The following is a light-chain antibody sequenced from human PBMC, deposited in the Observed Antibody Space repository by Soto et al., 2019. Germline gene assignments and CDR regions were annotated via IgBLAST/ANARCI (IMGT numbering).Light chain of an antibody. CDR3: MQGTHWPPVT. J-gene: IGKJ5*01. CDR2: RVS. Sequence: DVVMTQSPLSLPVTLGQPASISCRSTQGLVYSDGYTYLNWFQQRPGQSPRRLIYRVSNRDSGVPDRFSGSGSGTDFTLKISRVEAEDVAIYYCMQGTHWPPVTFGQGTRLEIK. CDR1: QGLVYSDGYTY. V-gene: IGKV2-30*01.